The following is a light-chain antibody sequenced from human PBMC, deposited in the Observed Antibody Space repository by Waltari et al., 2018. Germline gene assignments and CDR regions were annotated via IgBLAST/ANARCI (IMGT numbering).Light chain of an antibody. CDR2: YTS. Sequence: DIQMTQSPSSLSASVGERVTITCRASQDINTYLSWYQQKPGKAPKRLIYYTSTLESEVPSRFSGSGSVTDYSLTISSLQSEDIATYYCQQYDNFPPTFGGGTKVEMK. V-gene: IGKV1-33*01. CDR3: QQYDNFPPT. J-gene: IGKJ4*01. CDR1: QDINTY.